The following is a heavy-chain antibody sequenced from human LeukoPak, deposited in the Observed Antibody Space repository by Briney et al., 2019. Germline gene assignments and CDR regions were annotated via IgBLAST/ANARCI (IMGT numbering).Heavy chain of an antibody. CDR3: ARARRYCSGGSCYEAFDI. CDR1: GGSISSYY. D-gene: IGHD2-15*01. CDR2: IYYSGST. V-gene: IGHV4-59*01. J-gene: IGHJ3*02. Sequence: PSETLSLTCTVSGGSISSYYWSWIRQPPGKGLEWIGYIYYSGSTNYNPPLKSRVTISVDTSKNQFSLKLSSVTAADTAVYYCARARRYCSGGSCYEAFDIWGQGTMVTVSS.